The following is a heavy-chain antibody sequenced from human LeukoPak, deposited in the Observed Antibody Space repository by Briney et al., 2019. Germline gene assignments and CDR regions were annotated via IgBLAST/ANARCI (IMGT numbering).Heavy chain of an antibody. CDR1: GGSISNYY. V-gene: IGHV3-23*01. J-gene: IGHJ4*02. Sequence: ETLSLICTVSGGSISNYYWSWVRQAPGKGLEWVSTISGSGDSTSYAHSVKGRFTISRGNSKNTLYLQMNSLRAEDTAIYYCAKSKDNPLYYFDNWGQGSLVTVSS. CDR3: AKSKDNPLYYFDN. CDR2: ISGSGDST.